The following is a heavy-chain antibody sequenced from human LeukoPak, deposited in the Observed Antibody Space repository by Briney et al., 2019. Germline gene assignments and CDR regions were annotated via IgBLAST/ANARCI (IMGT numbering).Heavy chain of an antibody. J-gene: IGHJ4*02. D-gene: IGHD5-18*01. V-gene: IGHV4-39*07. CDR2: IYYSGST. Sequence: SETLSLTCTVSGGSISSSSYYWGWIRQPPGKGLEWIGSIYYSGSTYYNPSLKSRVTISVDTSKNQFSLKLSSVTAADTAVYYCARAGYSYGFRKPVDYWGQGTLVTVSS. CDR1: GGSISSSSYY. CDR3: ARAGYSYGFRKPVDY.